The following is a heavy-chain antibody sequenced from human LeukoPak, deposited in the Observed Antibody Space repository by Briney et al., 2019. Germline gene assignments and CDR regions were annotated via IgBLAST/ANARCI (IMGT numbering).Heavy chain of an antibody. V-gene: IGHV3-23*01. D-gene: IGHD3-10*01. CDR2: ISASGGST. CDR3: AKGFNYGSGRYEYYQH. CDR1: GFTFSSYA. Sequence: PGGSLRLSCAASGFTFSSYAMSWVRQAPGKGLEWVSTISASGGSTYYADSVKGRFTISRDNSQNTLFLQMNTVRTTAVYYCAKGFNYGSGRYEYYQHWGQGTLVTVSS. J-gene: IGHJ1*01.